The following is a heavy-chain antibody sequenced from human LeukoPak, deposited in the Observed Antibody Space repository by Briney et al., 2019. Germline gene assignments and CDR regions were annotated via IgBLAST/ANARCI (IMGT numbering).Heavy chain of an antibody. CDR2: FASDDNR. CDR3: ARDSPHRRLDP. CDR1: GFSISDYW. J-gene: IGHJ5*02. V-gene: IGHV3-74*01. Sequence: GGSLRLSCAASGFSISDYWMHWVRQAPGKGLVWVPRFASDDNRVYADSVKGRFTISRDNAKNTLYLQMNSLRDEDTAVYYCARDSPHRRLDPWGQGTLVTVSS.